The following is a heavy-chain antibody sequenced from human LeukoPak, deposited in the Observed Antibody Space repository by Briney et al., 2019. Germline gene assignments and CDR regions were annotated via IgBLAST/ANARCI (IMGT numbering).Heavy chain of an antibody. V-gene: IGHV3-23*01. CDR3: AKPREGGLAVSADYFRP. CDR1: GFAFSFYA. D-gene: IGHD6-19*01. CDR2: INANSGST. Sequence: GGSLRLSCAASGFAFSFYAMSWLRQPPGKGLEWVSTINANSGSTSYAASVRGRFTISRDNSKNTLFLQVNTLRADDTAVYYCAKPREGGLAVSADYFRPWGPGTLVVVS. J-gene: IGHJ5*01.